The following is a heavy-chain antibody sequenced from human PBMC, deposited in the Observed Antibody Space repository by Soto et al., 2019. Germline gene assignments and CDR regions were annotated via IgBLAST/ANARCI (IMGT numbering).Heavy chain of an antibody. D-gene: IGHD3-10*01. CDR2: VFHSGTT. J-gene: IGHJ4*02. CDR3: ARDPHYYKNIYYLDY. V-gene: IGHV4-38-2*02. Sequence: PSETLSLTCAVSGYSINIGGYFWGWVRQPPGRGLEWIVSVFHSGTTYSNPSLRSRITISVDTSKNQFSLDLRSVTAADTAVYYCARDPHYYKNIYYLDYWGQGLVVTVSS. CDR1: GYSINIGGYF.